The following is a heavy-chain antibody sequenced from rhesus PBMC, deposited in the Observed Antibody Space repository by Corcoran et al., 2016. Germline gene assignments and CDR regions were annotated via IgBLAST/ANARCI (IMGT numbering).Heavy chain of an antibody. J-gene: IGHJ4*01. CDR2: ISGSGGST. V-gene: IGHV4-173*01. CDR1: GSSISRNY. Sequence: QLQLQESGPGLVKPSETLSLTCAVSGSSISRNYWHWIRPPPGKGLAWIGRISGSGGSTDYNPSLKSRVTISTDTSKKEFSLKLTSVTAADTAVYYCATIAAAGMGFDYWGQGALVTVSS. D-gene: IGHD6-25*01. CDR3: ATIAAAGMGFDY.